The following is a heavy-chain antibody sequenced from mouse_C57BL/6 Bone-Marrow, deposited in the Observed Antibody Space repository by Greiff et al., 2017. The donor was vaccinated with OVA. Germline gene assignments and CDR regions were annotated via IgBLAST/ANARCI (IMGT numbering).Heavy chain of an antibody. CDR3: ARRRDLYAMDY. CDR2: INPSTGGT. Sequence: EVQLKESGPELVKPGASVKISCKASGYSFTGYYMNWVKQSPEKSLEWIGEINPSTGGTTYNQKFKAKATLTVDKSSSTAYMQLKSLTSEDSAVYYCARRRDLYAMDYWGQGTSVTVSS. V-gene: IGHV1-42*01. J-gene: IGHJ4*01. CDR1: GYSFTGYY.